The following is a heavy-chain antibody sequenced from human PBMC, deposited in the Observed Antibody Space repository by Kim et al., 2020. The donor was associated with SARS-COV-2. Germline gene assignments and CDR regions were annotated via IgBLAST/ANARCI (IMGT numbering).Heavy chain of an antibody. V-gene: IGHV3-33*01. CDR2: IWYDGSNK. CDR1: GFTFSSYG. Sequence: GGSLRLSCAASGFTFSSYGMHWVRQAPGKGLEWVAVIWYDGSNKYYADSVKGRFTISRDNSKNTLYLQMNSLRAEDTAVYYCARETPGIGLLIDAFDIWGQGTMVTVSS. D-gene: IGHD3-10*01. J-gene: IGHJ3*02. CDR3: ARETPGIGLLIDAFDI.